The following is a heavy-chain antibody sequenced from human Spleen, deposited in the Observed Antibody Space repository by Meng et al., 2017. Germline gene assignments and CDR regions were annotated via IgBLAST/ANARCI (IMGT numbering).Heavy chain of an antibody. V-gene: IGHV4-34*01. CDR1: GGSFSDYY. CDR3: ARGPTTMAHDFDY. CDR2: INHSGST. D-gene: IGHD4-11*01. Sequence: HVQLQQCGAGLLKPSEHLSRTGVVSGGSFSDYYWSWIRQPPGKGLEWIGEINHSGSTNYNPSLESRATISVDTSQNNLSLKLSSVTAADSAVYYCARGPTTMAHDFDYWGQGTLVTVSS. J-gene: IGHJ4*02.